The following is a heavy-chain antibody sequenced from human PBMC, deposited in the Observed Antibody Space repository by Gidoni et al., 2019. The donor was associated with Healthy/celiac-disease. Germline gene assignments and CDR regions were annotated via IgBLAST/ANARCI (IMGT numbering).Heavy chain of an antibody. D-gene: IGHD6-6*01. CDR2: IKQDGSEK. CDR1: GVTFSSYW. CDR3: AREAVGEQLDDY. V-gene: IGHV3-7*01. J-gene: IGHJ4*02. Sequence: EVQLVESGGGLVQPWGSLRLSCAASGVTFSSYWMSWVRQAPGKGLEWVANIKQDGSEKYYVDSVKGRFTISRDNAKNSLYLQMNSLRAEDTAVYYCAREAVGEQLDDYWGQGTLVTVSS.